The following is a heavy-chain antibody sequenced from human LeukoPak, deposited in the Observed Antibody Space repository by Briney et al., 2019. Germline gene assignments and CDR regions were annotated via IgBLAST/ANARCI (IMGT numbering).Heavy chain of an antibody. J-gene: IGHJ4*02. V-gene: IGHV1-8*01. CDR2: MNPSSGNT. CDR1: GYTFTSYD. D-gene: IGHD5-18*01. Sequence: ASVKVSCKASGYTFTSYDINWVRQATGQGLEWMGWMNPSSGNTGYAQKFQGRVPMTRNTSISTAYMELSSLRSEDTAVYYCARGIGYSYGYIDYWGQGTLVTLSS. CDR3: ARGIGYSYGYIDY.